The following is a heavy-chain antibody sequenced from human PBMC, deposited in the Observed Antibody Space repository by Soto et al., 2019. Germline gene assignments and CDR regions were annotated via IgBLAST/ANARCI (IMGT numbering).Heavy chain of an antibody. CDR2: INDRGSI. D-gene: IGHD3-9*01. Sequence: QVQLQQWGAGPLRPLETLSLTCGESGGSFSGYYWAWIHQSPGKGLEWIGEINDRGSINYNPSLKSRVSISVDTSKNHYSLNLRSVAAAYTAVYYCARESHDILTGPPWVWYFDLWGRGTLVTVSS. CDR3: ARESHDILTGPPWVWYFDL. J-gene: IGHJ2*01. V-gene: IGHV4-34*01. CDR1: GGSFSGYY.